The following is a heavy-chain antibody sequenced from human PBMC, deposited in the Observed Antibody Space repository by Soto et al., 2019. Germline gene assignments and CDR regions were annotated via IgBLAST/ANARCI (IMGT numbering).Heavy chain of an antibody. CDR1: GGSFSGYY. CDR3: ARLRDYGDYPFDY. V-gene: IGHV4-34*01. D-gene: IGHD4-17*01. CDR2: INHSGST. Sequence: QVQLQQWGAGLLKPSETLSLTCAVYGGSFSGYYWSWIRQPPGKGLEWIGEINHSGSTNYNPSLKSRVTISVDTSKNQFSLKLSSVTAADTAVYYCARLRDYGDYPFDYWGQGTLVTVSS. J-gene: IGHJ4*02.